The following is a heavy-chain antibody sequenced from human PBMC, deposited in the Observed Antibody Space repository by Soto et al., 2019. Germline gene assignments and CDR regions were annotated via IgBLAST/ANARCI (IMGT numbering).Heavy chain of an antibody. CDR2: IDPSDSYT. J-gene: IGHJ5*02. D-gene: IGHD6-13*01. Sequence: ESLKISCKGSGYSFTTYWISWVRQMPGKGLEWMGRIDPSDSYTNYSPSFQGHVTTSADKSISTAYLQWSSLKASDTAMYYCARLGIAAAGNPGPWGQGTLVTV. CDR3: ARLGIAAAGNPGP. V-gene: IGHV5-10-1*01. CDR1: GYSFTTYW.